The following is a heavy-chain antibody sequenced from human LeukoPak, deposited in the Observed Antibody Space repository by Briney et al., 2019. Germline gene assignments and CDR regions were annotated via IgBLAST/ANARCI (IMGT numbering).Heavy chain of an antibody. CDR1: GFTFSSYG. Sequence: GRSLRLSCAAPGFTFSSYGMHWVRQAPGKGLEWVAVIWYDGSNKYYADSVKGRFTISRDNSKNTLYLQMNSLRAEDTAGYYCARSPPEYAFDIWGQGTMVTVSS. CDR2: IWYDGSNK. J-gene: IGHJ3*02. V-gene: IGHV3-33*01. CDR3: ARSPPEYAFDI.